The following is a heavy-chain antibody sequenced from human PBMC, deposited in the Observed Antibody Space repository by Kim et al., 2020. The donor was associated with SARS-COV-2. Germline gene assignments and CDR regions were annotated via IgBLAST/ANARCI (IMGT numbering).Heavy chain of an antibody. D-gene: IGHD3-22*01. J-gene: IGHJ4*02. CDR1: GGSISSSSYY. Sequence: SETLSLTCTVSGGSISSSSYYWGWIRQPPGKGLEWIGSIYYSGSTYYNPSLKSRVTISVDTSKNQFSLKLSSVTAADTAVYYCSSGYYYDSSGYYPLVDYWGQGTLVTVSS. V-gene: IGHV4-39*01. CDR3: SSGYYYDSSGYYPLVDY. CDR2: IYYSGST.